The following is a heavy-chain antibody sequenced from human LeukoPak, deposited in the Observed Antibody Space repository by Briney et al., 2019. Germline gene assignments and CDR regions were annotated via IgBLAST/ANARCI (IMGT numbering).Heavy chain of an antibody. CDR3: ARDIAAAGTPWFDP. CDR1: GYTFTGYD. V-gene: IGHV1-2*02. Sequence: ASVKVSCKASGYTFTGYDMHWVRQAPGQGLEWMGWINPNSGGTNYAQKFQGRVTMTRDTSISTAYMELSRLRSDDTAVYYCARDIAAAGTPWFDPWGQGTLVTVSS. CDR2: INPNSGGT. J-gene: IGHJ5*02. D-gene: IGHD6-13*01.